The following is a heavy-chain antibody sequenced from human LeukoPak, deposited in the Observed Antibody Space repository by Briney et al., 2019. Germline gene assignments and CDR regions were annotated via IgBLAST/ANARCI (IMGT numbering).Heavy chain of an antibody. V-gene: IGHV3-66*01. Sequence: GGSLRLSCAASGFTVSSNYMSWVRQAPGKGLEWVSVIYSGGSTYYADSVKGRFTISRDNSKDTLYLQMNSLRAEDTAVYYCAREAGSGSGSSQGVLDYWGQGTLVTVSS. D-gene: IGHD3-10*01. CDR1: GFTVSSNY. CDR2: IYSGGST. J-gene: IGHJ4*02. CDR3: AREAGSGSGSSQGVLDY.